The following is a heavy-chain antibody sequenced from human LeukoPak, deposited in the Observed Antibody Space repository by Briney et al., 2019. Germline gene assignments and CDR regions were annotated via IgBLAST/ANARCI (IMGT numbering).Heavy chain of an antibody. Sequence: SETLSLTCAVYGGSFSGYYWSWIRQPPGKGLEWIGEINHSGSTNYNPSLKSRVTISVDTSKNQFSLKLSSVTAADTAVYYCARRDGDIVVVPAAGLYGMDVWGQGTTVTVSS. V-gene: IGHV4-34*01. J-gene: IGHJ6*02. CDR1: GGSFSGYY. CDR3: ARRDGDIVVVPAAGLYGMDV. CDR2: INHSGST. D-gene: IGHD2-2*01.